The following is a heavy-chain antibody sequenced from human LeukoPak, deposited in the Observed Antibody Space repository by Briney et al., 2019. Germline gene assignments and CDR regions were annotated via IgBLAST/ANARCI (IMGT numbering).Heavy chain of an antibody. V-gene: IGHV3-11*04. D-gene: IGHD3-16*01. J-gene: IGHJ6*03. Sequence: GGSLRLSCAASGFAFSDYYMSWIRQAPGKGLEWVSTIKGIGPTTYYADSVKGRFTISRDNAKNSLFLQLSSLRADDTAIYYCARAGELRYMDVWGKGTAVTVSS. CDR1: GFAFSDYY. CDR2: IKGIGPTT. CDR3: ARAGELRYMDV.